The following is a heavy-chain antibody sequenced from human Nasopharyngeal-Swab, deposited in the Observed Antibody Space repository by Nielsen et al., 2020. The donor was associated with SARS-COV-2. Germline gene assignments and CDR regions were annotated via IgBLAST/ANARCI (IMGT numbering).Heavy chain of an antibody. CDR2: MNGDTVST. D-gene: IGHD2-21*02. Sequence: GESLKISCVASGFNFNNYVMTWVRQPPGRGLEWVASMNGDTVSTYYAGSVKGRFTISRDNAKNALYLQINSLRTEDTAVYFCAKDWRDNADCDGDCLSDWGQGTLVTVSS. CDR1: GFNFNNYV. V-gene: IGHV3-23*01. CDR3: AKDWRDNADCDGDCLSD. J-gene: IGHJ4*02.